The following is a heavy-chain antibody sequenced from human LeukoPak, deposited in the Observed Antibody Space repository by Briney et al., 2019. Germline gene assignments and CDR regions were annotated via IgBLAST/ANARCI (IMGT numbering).Heavy chain of an antibody. Sequence: PSETLSLTCTVSGGSISTYHWSWIRQSPGKGLEWISYIYYSGDTNFNPSVKSRVTISLDMSKNEFSLKLTSVTAADTAMYYCARELGSGFGIWGQGTMVTVSS. CDR3: ARELGSGFGI. J-gene: IGHJ3*02. CDR1: GGSISTYH. D-gene: IGHD3-3*01. CDR2: IYYSGDT. V-gene: IGHV4-59*01.